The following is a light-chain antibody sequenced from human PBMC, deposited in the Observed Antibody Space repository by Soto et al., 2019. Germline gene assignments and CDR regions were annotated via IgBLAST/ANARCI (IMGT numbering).Light chain of an antibody. CDR2: SNN. CDR1: STNSGSNY. CDR3: ATWDDSLNNPV. Sequence: QTVVTQPPSASGTPGQRVTISCSGSSTNSGSNYVYWYQQVPGTAPKLLIYSNNQRPSGVPDRFSASKSGTSASLAISGLRSEDEAAYYCATWDDSLNNPVFGGGTKLTVL. V-gene: IGLV1-47*02. J-gene: IGLJ3*02.